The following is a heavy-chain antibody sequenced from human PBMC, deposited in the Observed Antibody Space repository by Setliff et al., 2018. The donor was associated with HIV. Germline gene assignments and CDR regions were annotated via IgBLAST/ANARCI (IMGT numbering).Heavy chain of an antibody. D-gene: IGHD3-9*01. V-gene: IGHV4-34*01. CDR1: GGSFSNYY. CDR2: INHSGST. CDR3: ARGPKPGLLDLTWFDS. Sequence: SETLSLTCAVYGGSFSNYYWTWIRQPPGKGLEWLGEINHSGSTNYNPSLKSRVTISVDTSKNQFSLKLSSVTAADTAVYYCARGPKPGLLDLTWFDSWGQGTLVTVSS. J-gene: IGHJ5*01.